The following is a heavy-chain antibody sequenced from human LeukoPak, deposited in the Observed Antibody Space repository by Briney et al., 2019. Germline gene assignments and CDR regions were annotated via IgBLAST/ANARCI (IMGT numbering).Heavy chain of an antibody. CDR3: ARDVPHSSSSNDAFDI. CDR1: GDSVSSKSAA. J-gene: IGHJ3*02. V-gene: IGHV6-1*01. D-gene: IGHD6-6*01. CDR2: TYYRSKWSS. Sequence: SQTLSLTCAISGDSVSSKSAAWNWIRQSPSRGLEWLGRTYYRSKWSSGYAASVKSRITINPDTSKNQFSLQLKSVTPEDTAVYYCARDVPHSSSSNDAFDIWGQGTMVTVSS.